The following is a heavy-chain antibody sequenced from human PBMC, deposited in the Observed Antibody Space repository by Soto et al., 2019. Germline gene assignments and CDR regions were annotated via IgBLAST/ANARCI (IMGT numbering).Heavy chain of an antibody. CDR2: ISGSGGST. J-gene: IGHJ4*02. Sequence: EVQLLESGGGLVQPGGSLRLSCAASEFTFSSYAMSWVRQAPGKGLEWVSTISGSGGSTTISGSGGSTYYADSVKGRFTISRDNAKNSLYLQMDSLRAEDSAVYYCASATVVTATFDFWGQGTLVTVSS. CDR1: EFTFSSYA. D-gene: IGHD2-21*02. CDR3: ASATVVTATFDF. V-gene: IGHV3-23*01.